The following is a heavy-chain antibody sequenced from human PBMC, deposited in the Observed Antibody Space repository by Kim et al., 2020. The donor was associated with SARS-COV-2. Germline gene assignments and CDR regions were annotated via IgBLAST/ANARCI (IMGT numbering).Heavy chain of an antibody. V-gene: IGHV4-31*03. CDR2: IYYSGST. CDR3: ARLGSGSYLDNYYYYGMDV. CDR1: GGSISSGGYY. D-gene: IGHD3-10*01. J-gene: IGHJ6*02. Sequence: SETLSLTCTVSGGSISSGGYYWSWIRQHPGKGLEWIGYIYYSGSTYYNPSLKSRVTISVDTSKNQFSLKLSSVTAADTAVYYCARLGSGSYLDNYYYYGMDVWGQGTTVTVSS.